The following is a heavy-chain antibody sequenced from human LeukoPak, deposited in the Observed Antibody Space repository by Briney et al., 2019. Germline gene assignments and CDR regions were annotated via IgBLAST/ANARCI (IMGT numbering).Heavy chain of an antibody. Sequence: ASVKVSCEASGYTFTSYGISWVRQAPGQGLEWMGWISAYNGNTNYAQKLQGRVTMTTDTSTSTAYMELRSLRSDDTAVYYCAREVYCGGDCYSWFDPWGQGTLVTVSS. V-gene: IGHV1-18*01. J-gene: IGHJ5*02. CDR3: AREVYCGGDCYSWFDP. CDR1: GYTFTSYG. D-gene: IGHD2-21*01. CDR2: ISAYNGNT.